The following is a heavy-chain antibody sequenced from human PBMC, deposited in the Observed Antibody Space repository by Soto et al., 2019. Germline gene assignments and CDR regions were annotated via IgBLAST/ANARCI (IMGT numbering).Heavy chain of an antibody. CDR1: GYTFTDYY. Sequence: GASVKVSCKASGYTFTDYYIHWARQAPGQGLEWMGWISPKNGGTKYVQKFQGRVTVTRDTSMSIVYMELSRLRYDDTAVYYCARGGNSGYYYEWGQGTLVTVSS. CDR3: ARGGNSGYYYE. J-gene: IGHJ4*02. V-gene: IGHV1-2*02. D-gene: IGHD5-12*01. CDR2: ISPKNGGT.